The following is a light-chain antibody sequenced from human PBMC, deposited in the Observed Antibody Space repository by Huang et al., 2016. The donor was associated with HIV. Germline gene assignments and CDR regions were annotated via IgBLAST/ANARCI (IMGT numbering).Light chain of an antibody. CDR1: QSISAN. CDR3: QQYNNGPLT. J-gene: IGKJ4*01. V-gene: IGKV3-15*01. CDR2: GAS. Sequence: EIVMTQSPATLSVSPGGRATLSCRASQSISANLAWYQQKPGQAPRLLIYGASSRATDIPARFSGSGSGTDFTLTISSLQSEDFAVYYCQQYNNGPLTFGGGTKVEMK.